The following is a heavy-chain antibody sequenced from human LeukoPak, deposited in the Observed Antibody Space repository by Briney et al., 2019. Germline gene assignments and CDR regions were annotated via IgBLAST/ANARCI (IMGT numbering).Heavy chain of an antibody. CDR3: ARHSIASDGARLFDY. V-gene: IGHV4-59*08. CDR1: GGSITSYY. CDR2: LYYSGYS. Sequence: SETLSLTCTVSGGSITSYYWAWLRQPPGKGLEWIGYLYYSGYSNYNPSLKSRVSMSVDTSKNQFSLKLTSVTAADTAVYYCARHSIASDGARLFDYWGRGTLVTVSS. D-gene: IGHD2-21*01. J-gene: IGHJ4*02.